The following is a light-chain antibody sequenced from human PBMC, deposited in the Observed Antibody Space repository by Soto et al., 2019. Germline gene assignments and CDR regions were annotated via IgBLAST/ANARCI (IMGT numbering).Light chain of an antibody. Sequence: QSALTQPASVSGSPGQSITISCTGTSSDVGGYKYVSWYQQHPGQAPKLMIYDVSNRPSGVSNRFSGSKSGNTAYLTISGLQAEDEADYYCSSYTSSSTPHVFGTGTKLTVL. CDR3: SSYTSSSTPHV. CDR1: SSDVGGYKY. V-gene: IGLV2-14*01. CDR2: DVS. J-gene: IGLJ1*01.